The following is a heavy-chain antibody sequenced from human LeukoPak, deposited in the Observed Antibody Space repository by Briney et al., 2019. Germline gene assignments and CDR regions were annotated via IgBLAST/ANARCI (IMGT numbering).Heavy chain of an antibody. CDR3: ATPLDYYDTSGYHQGGDY. D-gene: IGHD3-22*01. J-gene: IGHJ4*02. CDR2: IKQDGSKK. Sequence: GGSLRLSCAASGFTFSSYAMTWVRQAPGKGLEWVANIKQDGSKKNYVDSVKGRFTISRDNAKNSLYLQMNSLRAEDTAVYYCATPLDYYDTSGYHQGGDYWGQGTLVTVSS. V-gene: IGHV3-7*03. CDR1: GFTFSSYA.